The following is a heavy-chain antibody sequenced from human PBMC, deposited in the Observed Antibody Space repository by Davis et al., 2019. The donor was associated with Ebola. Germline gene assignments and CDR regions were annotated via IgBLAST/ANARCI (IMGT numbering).Heavy chain of an antibody. CDR3: ARDLRYDSSGSDYYFYMDV. V-gene: IGHV4-31*11. CDR2: IYYSGST. CDR1: GGSISSGAYS. J-gene: IGHJ6*03. Sequence: LRLSCAVSGGSISSGAYSWSWIRQPPGKGLEWIGYIYYSGSTYYKPSLKSRVTISLDTSKNQFSLYLSSVTAADKAVYYCARDLRYDSSGSDYYFYMDVWGKGTTVTVSS. D-gene: IGHD3-22*01.